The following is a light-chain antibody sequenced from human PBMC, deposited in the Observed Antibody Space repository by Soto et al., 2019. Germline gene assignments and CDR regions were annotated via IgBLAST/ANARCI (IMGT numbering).Light chain of an antibody. V-gene: IGKV3-20*01. Sequence: EVVMTQSPATLSVSPGEIATLSCRASQSVTSNYLAWYQQKPGQAPRLLIYGVSSRATGVPDRFSGSGSGTDFTLTISRLEPEDFAVYYCQQYTDWPLTFGQGTNVEVK. CDR1: QSVTSNY. CDR2: GVS. CDR3: QQYTDWPLT. J-gene: IGKJ1*01.